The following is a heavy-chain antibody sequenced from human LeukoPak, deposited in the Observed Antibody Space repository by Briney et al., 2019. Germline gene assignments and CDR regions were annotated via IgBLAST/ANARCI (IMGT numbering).Heavy chain of an antibody. CDR3: ATAYSYGSKIFDY. CDR2: FDPEDGET. V-gene: IGHV1-24*01. CDR1: GYTLTELS. J-gene: IGHJ4*02. D-gene: IGHD5-18*01. Sequence: GATVRVSCKVSGYTLTELSMHWVRQAPGKGLEWMGGFDPEDGETIYAQKFQGRVTMTEDTSTDTAYMELSSLRSEDTAVYYCATAYSYGSKIFDYWGQGTLVTVSS.